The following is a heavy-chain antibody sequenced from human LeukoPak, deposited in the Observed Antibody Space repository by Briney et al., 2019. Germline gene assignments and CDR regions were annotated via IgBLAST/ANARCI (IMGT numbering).Heavy chain of an antibody. CDR1: GFTVSSNY. CDR2: ISGSGGST. CDR3: AKVGRQDYGGYSGYFDL. J-gene: IGHJ2*01. D-gene: IGHD4-17*01. Sequence: GGSLRLSCAASGFTVSSNYMSWVRQAPGKGLEWVSVISGSGGSTYYADSVKGRFTISRDNSKNTLYLQMNSLRAEDTAVYYCAKVGRQDYGGYSGYFDLWGRGTLVTVSS. V-gene: IGHV3-23*01.